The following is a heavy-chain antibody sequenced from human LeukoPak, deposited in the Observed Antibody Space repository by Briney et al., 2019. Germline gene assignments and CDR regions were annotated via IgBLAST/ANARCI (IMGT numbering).Heavy chain of an antibody. Sequence: PSETLSLTCTVSGGSISSSRYYWGWIRQPPGKGLEWIGSIYYSGSTYYNPSLKSRVTISVDTSKNQFSLKLSSVTAADTAVYYCAMRPKNRAFDIWGQGTMVTVSS. CDR3: AMRPKNRAFDI. D-gene: IGHD2/OR15-2a*01. CDR2: IYYSGST. V-gene: IGHV4-39*01. CDR1: GGSISSSRYY. J-gene: IGHJ3*02.